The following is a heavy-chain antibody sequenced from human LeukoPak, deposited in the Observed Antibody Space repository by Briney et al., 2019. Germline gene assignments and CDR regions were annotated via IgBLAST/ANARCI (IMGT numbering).Heavy chain of an antibody. CDR2: ISAYNGNT. CDR3: ARGRRGYSYGFDSWFDP. D-gene: IGHD5-18*01. V-gene: IGHV1-18*01. CDR1: DYTFTSYG. Sequence: ASVKVSCKASDYTFTSYGISWVRQAPGQGLEWMGWISAYNGNTNYAQKLQGRVTMTTDTSTSTAYMELSRLRSDDTAVYYCARGRRGYSYGFDSWFDPWGQGTLVTVSS. J-gene: IGHJ5*02.